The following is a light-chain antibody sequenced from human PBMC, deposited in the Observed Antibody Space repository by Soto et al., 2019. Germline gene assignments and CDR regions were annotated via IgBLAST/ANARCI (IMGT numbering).Light chain of an antibody. Sequence: DIQMTQSPSTLSASVGDRVTITFRASQSISSYLNWYQQKPGKAPKLLIYAASSLQSGVPSRFSGSGSGTDFTLTISSLQPEDFATYYCQQRYSTPTFGQGTKVDIK. CDR2: AAS. CDR3: QQRYSTPT. CDR1: QSISSY. V-gene: IGKV1-39*01. J-gene: IGKJ1*01.